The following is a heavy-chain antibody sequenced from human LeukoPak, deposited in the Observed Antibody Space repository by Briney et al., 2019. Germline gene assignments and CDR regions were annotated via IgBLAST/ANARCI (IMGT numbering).Heavy chain of an antibody. J-gene: IGHJ4*02. D-gene: IGHD1-7*01. CDR2: IYSSGST. V-gene: IGHV4-59*01. CDR3: ARTGITGTTPDY. Sequence: PSETLSLTCTVSGGSISSYYWSWIPQPPGKGLEWIGYIYSSGSTNYNPSLKSRVTISVDTSKNQFSLKLSSVTAADTAVYYCARTGITGTTPDYWGQGTLVTVSS. CDR1: GGSISSYY.